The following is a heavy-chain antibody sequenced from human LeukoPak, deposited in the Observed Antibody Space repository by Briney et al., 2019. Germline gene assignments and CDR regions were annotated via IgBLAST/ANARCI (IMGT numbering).Heavy chain of an antibody. D-gene: IGHD3-16*02. CDR2: INPNSGGT. CDR1: GYTFTGYY. J-gene: IGHJ3*02. CDR3: ARDLAFGGVITDAFDI. Sequence: GASVKVSCKASGYTFTGYYMHWVRQAPGQGLEWMGWINPNSGGTNYAQKFQGRVTMTRDTSISTAYMELSRLRSDDTAVYYCARDLAFGGVITDAFDIWGQGTMVTVSS. V-gene: IGHV1-2*02.